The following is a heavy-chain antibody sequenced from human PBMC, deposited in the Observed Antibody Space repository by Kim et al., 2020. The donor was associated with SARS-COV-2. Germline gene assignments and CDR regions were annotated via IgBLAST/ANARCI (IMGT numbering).Heavy chain of an antibody. CDR3: ARRSDVVGYTSSGGDFDF. V-gene: IGHV3-11*01. Sequence: GGSLRLSCAASGFTFSDYYMSWMRQAPGKGLEWVSYISGSGGTIYYPDYVKGRFIISRDNAKNSLYLQMNSLRADDSAIYYCARRSDVVGYTSSGGDFDFWGQGILVTVSS. J-gene: IGHJ4*02. CDR2: ISGSGGTI. CDR1: GFTFSDYY. D-gene: IGHD6-13*01.